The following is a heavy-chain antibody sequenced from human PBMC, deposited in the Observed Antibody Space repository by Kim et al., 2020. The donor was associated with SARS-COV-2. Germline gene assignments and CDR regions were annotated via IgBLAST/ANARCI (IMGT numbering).Heavy chain of an antibody. CDR3: ARENVLLWFGESRGPFDY. V-gene: IGHV4-59*01. Sequence: SETLSLTCTVSGGSISSYYWSWIRQPPGKGLEWIGYIYYSGSTNYNPSLKSRVTISVDTSKNQFSLKLSSVTAADTAVYYCARENVLLWFGESRGPFDYWGQGTLVTVSS. CDR1: GGSISSYY. J-gene: IGHJ4*02. CDR2: IYYSGST. D-gene: IGHD3-10*01.